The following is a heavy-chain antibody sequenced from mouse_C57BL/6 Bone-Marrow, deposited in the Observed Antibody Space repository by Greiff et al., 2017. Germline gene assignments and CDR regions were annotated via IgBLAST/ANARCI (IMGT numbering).Heavy chain of an antibody. CDR1: GYTFTSYW. CDR3: TRFGYVSTYWYFDV. CDR2: IYPGNSDT. Sequence: VQLKESGTVLARPGASVKMSCKTSGYTFTSYWMHWVKQRPGQGLEWIGAIYPGNSDTSYNQKFKGKAKLTAVTSASNAYLELMSLTNEDSAVYYCTRFGYVSTYWYFDVWGTGTTVTVSS. V-gene: IGHV1-5*01. J-gene: IGHJ1*03. D-gene: IGHD2-14*01.